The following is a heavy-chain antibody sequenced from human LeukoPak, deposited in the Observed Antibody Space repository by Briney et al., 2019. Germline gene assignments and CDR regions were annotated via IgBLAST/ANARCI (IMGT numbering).Heavy chain of an antibody. J-gene: IGHJ3*02. Sequence: PSQTLSLTCTVSGGSISSGGYYWSWIRQHPGKGLEWIRYIYYSGSTYYNPSLKSRVTISVDTSKNQFSLKLSSVTAADTAVYYCARADPRYCGGDCYSGLAFDIWGQGTMVTVSS. CDR1: GGSISSGGYY. V-gene: IGHV4-31*03. D-gene: IGHD2-21*02. CDR2: IYYSGST. CDR3: ARADPRYCGGDCYSGLAFDI.